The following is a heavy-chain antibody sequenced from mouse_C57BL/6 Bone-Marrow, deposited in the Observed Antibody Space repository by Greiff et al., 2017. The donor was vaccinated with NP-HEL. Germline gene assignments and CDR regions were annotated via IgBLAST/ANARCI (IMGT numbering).Heavy chain of an antibody. CDR3: ARGGYYSKFAY. CDR1: GFTFSSYA. Sequence: EVKLVESGGGLVKPGGSLKLSCAASGFTFSSYAMSWVRQTPEKRLEWVATISDGGSYTYYPDNVKGRFTISRDNAKNNLYLQMSHLKSEETAMYYCARGGYYSKFAYWGQGTLVTVSA. CDR2: ISDGGSYT. J-gene: IGHJ3*01. D-gene: IGHD2-5*01. V-gene: IGHV5-4*03.